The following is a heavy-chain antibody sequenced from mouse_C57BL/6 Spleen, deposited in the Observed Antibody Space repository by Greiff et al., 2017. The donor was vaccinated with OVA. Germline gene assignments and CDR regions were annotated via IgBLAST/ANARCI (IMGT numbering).Heavy chain of an antibody. Sequence: EVQLQQSGGGLVKPGGSLKLSCAASGFTFSDYGMHWVRQAPEKGLEWVAYISSGSSTIYYADTVKGRFTISRDNAKNTLFLQMTSLRSEDTAMYYCAGGDSWYFDVWGTGTTVTVSS. CDR3: AGGDSWYFDV. V-gene: IGHV5-17*01. CDR1: GFTFSDYG. CDR2: ISSGSSTI. J-gene: IGHJ1*03.